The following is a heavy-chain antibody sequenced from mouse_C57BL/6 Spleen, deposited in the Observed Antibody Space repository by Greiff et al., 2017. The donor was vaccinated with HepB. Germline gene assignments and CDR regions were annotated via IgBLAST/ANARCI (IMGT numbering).Heavy chain of an antibody. CDR3: ARSRMDY. CDR1: GYAFTNYL. Sequence: VQLQQSGAELVRPGTSVKVSCKASGYAFTNYLIEWVKQRPGQGLEWIGVINPGSGGTNYNEKFKGKATLTADKSSSTACMQLSSLTSEDSAVYFCARSRMDYWGQGTSVTVSS. V-gene: IGHV1-54*01. J-gene: IGHJ4*01. CDR2: INPGSGGT.